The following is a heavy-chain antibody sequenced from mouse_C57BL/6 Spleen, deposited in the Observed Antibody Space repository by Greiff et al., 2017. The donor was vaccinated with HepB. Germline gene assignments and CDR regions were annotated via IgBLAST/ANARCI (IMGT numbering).Heavy chain of an antibody. CDR2: INPNNGGT. CDR1: GYTFTDYY. D-gene: IGHD2-3*01. Sequence: VQLQQSGPELVKPGASVKISCKASGYTFTDYYMNWVKQSHGKSLEWIGDINPNNGGTSYNQKFKGKATLTVDKSSSTAYMELRSLTSEDSAVYYCARGGYYVGDYAMDYWGQGTSVTVSS. V-gene: IGHV1-26*01. CDR3: ARGGYYVGDYAMDY. J-gene: IGHJ4*01.